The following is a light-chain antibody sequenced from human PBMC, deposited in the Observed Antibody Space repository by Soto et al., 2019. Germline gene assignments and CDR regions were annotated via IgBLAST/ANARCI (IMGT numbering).Light chain of an antibody. Sequence: QSALTQPPSASGSPGQSVTISCTGTSSDVGGYNYVSWYQRHPGKAPKLMIYEVSKRPSGVPDRFSGSKSGNTASLTVSGLQAEDEADYYCSSYAGSNNYVFGTGTKVNVL. V-gene: IGLV2-8*01. J-gene: IGLJ1*01. CDR1: SSDVGGYNY. CDR2: EVS. CDR3: SSYAGSNNYV.